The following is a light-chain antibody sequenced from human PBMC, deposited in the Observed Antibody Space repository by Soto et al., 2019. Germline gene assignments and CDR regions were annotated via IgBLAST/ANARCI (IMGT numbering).Light chain of an antibody. J-gene: IGLJ2*01. CDR1: SSNIGSNY. V-gene: IGLV1-47*01. Sequence: QAVVTQPPSASGTPGQRVTISCSGGSSNIGSNYVYWYKQLPGTAPKLLAYGNSQRPSGVPDRFSGSKSGTSASLAITGLRSEDEAEYYCAVWDDSLSGVIFGGGTKLTVL. CDR2: GNS. CDR3: AVWDDSLSGVI.